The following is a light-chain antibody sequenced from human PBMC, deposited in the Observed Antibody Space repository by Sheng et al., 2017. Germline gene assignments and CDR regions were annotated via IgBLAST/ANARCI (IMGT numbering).Light chain of an antibody. J-gene: IGLJ2*01. Sequence: QSVLTQPPSVSAVPRQRVTISCSGSTSNIGNHAVNWYQQFPGKAPKLLIYYNDVRPSGVSGRFSGSKSDTSASLAISGLQSEDEADYYCAAWDDSLNGVVFGGGTKLTVL. CDR3: AAWDDSLNGVV. CDR1: TSNIGNHA. V-gene: IGLV1-36*01. CDR2: YND.